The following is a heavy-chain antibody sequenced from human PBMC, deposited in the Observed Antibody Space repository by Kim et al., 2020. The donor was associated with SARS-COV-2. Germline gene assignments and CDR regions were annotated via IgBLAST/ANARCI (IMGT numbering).Heavy chain of an antibody. D-gene: IGHD2-15*01. J-gene: IGHJ3*02. CDR3: AKLSCSGGSCYSGHDAFDI. CDR1: GFTFSSYG. Sequence: GGSLRLSCAASGFTFSSYGMHWVRQAPGKGLEWVAVISYDGSNKYYADSVKGRFTISRDNSKNTLYLQMNSLRAEDTAVYYCAKLSCSGGSCYSGHDAFDIWGQGTMVTVSS. V-gene: IGHV3-30*18. CDR2: ISYDGSNK.